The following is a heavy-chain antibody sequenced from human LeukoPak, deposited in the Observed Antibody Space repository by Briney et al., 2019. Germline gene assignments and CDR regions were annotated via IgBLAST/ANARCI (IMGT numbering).Heavy chain of an antibody. CDR1: GFTFSRYA. CDR3: AKRPAYDSSGSVRDY. CDR2: ISVSSGST. D-gene: IGHD3-22*01. J-gene: IGHJ4*02. Sequence: GGTLRLSCAASGFTFSRYAMTWVRQAPRQGLEWLSAISVSSGSTYYANSEKGRFTISRDNSKNTLYLQMNSMRAEDTAVYYCAKRPAYDSSGSVRDYWGQGTLVTVSS. V-gene: IGHV3-23*01.